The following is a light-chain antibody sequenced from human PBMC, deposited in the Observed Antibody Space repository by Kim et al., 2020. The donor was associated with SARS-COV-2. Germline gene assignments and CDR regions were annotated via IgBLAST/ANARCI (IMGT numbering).Light chain of an antibody. V-gene: IGKV1-5*01. J-gene: IGKJ2*01. CDR3: QQYNNYPFT. CDR1: ESISTW. CDR2: DAS. Sequence: DIQMTQSSSTLSASVGDRVTITCRASESISTWLAWYQQIPGKAPKLLIYDASSLQSGVPSRISGSGSETDFTLTISSLQPDDFATYFCQQYNNYPFTFGQGTKLEI.